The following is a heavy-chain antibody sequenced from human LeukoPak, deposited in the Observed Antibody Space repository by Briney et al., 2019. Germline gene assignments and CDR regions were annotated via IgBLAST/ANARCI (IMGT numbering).Heavy chain of an antibody. D-gene: IGHD2-15*01. J-gene: IGHJ4*02. Sequence: PSETLSLTCTVSGGSISSYYWSWVRQPPGKGLEWFGYIYYSGSTNYSPSLKSRLTISGDTSKNQFSLNLSSVTAADTAVYYCAGYSRYCSGGSCYYFDYGGQGTLVTVSS. CDR2: IYYSGST. CDR3: AGYSRYCSGGSCYYFDY. V-gene: IGHV4-59*01. CDR1: GGSISSYY.